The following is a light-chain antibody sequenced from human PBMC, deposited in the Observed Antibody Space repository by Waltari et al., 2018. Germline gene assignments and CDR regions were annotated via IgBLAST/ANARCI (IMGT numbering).Light chain of an antibody. CDR2: WAS. V-gene: IGKV4-1*01. CDR1: QSVLYRSNNNNY. Sequence: DNVMNQSPDYLTVSLGARPTINCRSSQSVLYRSNNNNYLAWYQQKPGHPPKLLIYWASTRESGVPDRFSGSGSGTDFTLTISSLQAEDVAVYYCQQYYSTLPTFGPGTKVDIK. CDR3: QQYYSTLPT. J-gene: IGKJ3*01.